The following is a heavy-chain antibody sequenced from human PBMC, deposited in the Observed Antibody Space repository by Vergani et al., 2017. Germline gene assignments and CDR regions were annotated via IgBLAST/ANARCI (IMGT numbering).Heavy chain of an antibody. CDR2: ISGSGGST. Sequence: EVQLLESGGGLVQPGGSLRLSCAASGFTFSSYAMSWVRQAPGKGLEWVSAISGSGGSTYYADSVKGRFTSSRDNSKNTLYLQMNSLIAEDTAVYYCANLLSKYSTYYYYMDVWGKGTTVTVSS. CDR3: ANLLSKYSTYYYYMDV. D-gene: IGHD6-6*01. V-gene: IGHV3-23*01. CDR1: GFTFSSYA. J-gene: IGHJ6*03.